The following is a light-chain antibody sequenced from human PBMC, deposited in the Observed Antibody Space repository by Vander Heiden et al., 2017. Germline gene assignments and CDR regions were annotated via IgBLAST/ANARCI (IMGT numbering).Light chain of an antibody. CDR3: SSYGGRNNYV. CDR2: EGT. J-gene: IGLJ1*01. Sequence: QSALTQPPSASGAPGQSVTISCTGTNTDVGGYNYVYWYHQSPGKAPKLIIYEGTKRPSGVPDRFSASKSGNTASLTVSGLQAEDEADYYCSSYGGRNNYVFGSGTKITVL. CDR1: NTDVGGYNY. V-gene: IGLV2-8*01.